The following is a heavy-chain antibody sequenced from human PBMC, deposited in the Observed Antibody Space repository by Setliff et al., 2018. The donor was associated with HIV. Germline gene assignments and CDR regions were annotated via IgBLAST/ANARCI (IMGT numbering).Heavy chain of an antibody. CDR2: ISWDGGST. CDR1: GFTFDDYA. CDR3: VRWGLPYGIDA. D-gene: IGHD3-16*01. V-gene: IGHV3-43D*04. J-gene: IGHJ4*02. Sequence: RLSCAASGFTFDDYAMHWVRQAPGKGLEWVSLISWDGGSTYFVDSVKGRFTISRDNAKDSLYLQMHSLRAEDTAVYYCVRWGLPYGIDAWGQGTLVTVSS.